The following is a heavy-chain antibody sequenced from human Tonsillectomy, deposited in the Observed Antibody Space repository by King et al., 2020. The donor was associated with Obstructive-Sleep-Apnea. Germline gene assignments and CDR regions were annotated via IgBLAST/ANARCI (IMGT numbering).Heavy chain of an antibody. Sequence: VQLVESGGGLVKPGESLRLSCAASGFSISDAWMSWVRQAPGKGLEWVGHIKSETAGGTTDYGAPVKGRFTLSRDDSKNTLYLQMNSLKSEDTAVYYCTTDEGFYAYGDSEVSGAHYYFDYWGQGTLVTVSS. J-gene: IGHJ4*02. CDR2: IKSETAGGTT. CDR3: TTDEGFYAYGDSEVSGAHYYFDY. CDR1: GFSISDAW. D-gene: IGHD4-17*01. V-gene: IGHV3-15*01.